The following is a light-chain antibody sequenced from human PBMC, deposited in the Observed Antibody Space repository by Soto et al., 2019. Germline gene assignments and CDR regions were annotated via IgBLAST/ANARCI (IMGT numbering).Light chain of an antibody. V-gene: IGLV2-8*01. CDR1: ISDVGGYNY. CDR2: EVN. CDR3: SSYAGRSNV. Sequence: QSALTQPPSSSVSPGQSVAISCTGTISDVGGYNYVSWYQQHPGKAPKLMIYEVNKRPSGVPDRFSGSKSGNTASLTVSGLQAEDEADYYCSSYAGRSNVFGTGTRSPS. J-gene: IGLJ1*01.